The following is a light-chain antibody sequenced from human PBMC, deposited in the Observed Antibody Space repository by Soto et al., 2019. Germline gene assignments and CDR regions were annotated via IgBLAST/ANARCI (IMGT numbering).Light chain of an antibody. CDR1: QSVSSN. V-gene: IGKV3-20*01. CDR3: XXXGSSPIT. Sequence: EIVLTQSPATLSLSPGERATLSCRASQSVSSNLAWYQQKPGQAPRLLIYGAHSRATGIQDRFSGSGSGTDFTLTIRRLEPEDFAVYYXXXXGSSPITFGQGTRLEIK. J-gene: IGKJ5*01. CDR2: GAH.